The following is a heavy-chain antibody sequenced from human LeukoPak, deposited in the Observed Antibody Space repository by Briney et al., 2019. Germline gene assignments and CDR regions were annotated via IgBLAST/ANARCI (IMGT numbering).Heavy chain of an antibody. J-gene: IGHJ4*02. CDR3: ATSRLSTEGYRALDLPPSPVD. V-gene: IGHV3-21*01. D-gene: IGHD3-16*02. CDR1: GFTFSTYN. CDR2: ISCGGRSI. Sequence: GGSLRLSCAASGFTFSTYNMNWVRQAPGKGLEWVSSISCGGRSIYYGDSVKGRFTISRDKAKNSLYLQNNSLRAEDTDMCYCATSRLSTEGYRALDLPPSPVDWGQGTLVTVSS.